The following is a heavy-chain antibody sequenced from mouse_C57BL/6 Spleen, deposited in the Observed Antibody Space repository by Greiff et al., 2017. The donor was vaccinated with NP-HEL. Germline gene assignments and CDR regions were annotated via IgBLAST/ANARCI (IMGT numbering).Heavy chain of an antibody. Sequence: EVKLVESGGGLVKPGGSLKLSCAASGFTFSDYGMHWVRQAPEKGLEWVAYISSGSSTIYYADTVKGRFTISRDNAKNTLFLQMTSLRSEDTAMYYCARHGSSPYYAMDYWGQGTSVTVSS. CDR2: ISSGSSTI. D-gene: IGHD1-1*01. CDR1: GFTFSDYG. V-gene: IGHV5-17*01. CDR3: ARHGSSPYYAMDY. J-gene: IGHJ4*01.